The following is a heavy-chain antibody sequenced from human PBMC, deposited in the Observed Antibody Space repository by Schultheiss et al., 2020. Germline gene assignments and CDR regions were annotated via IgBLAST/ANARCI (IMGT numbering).Heavy chain of an antibody. Sequence: SGPTLVKPTETLTLTCTVSGFSLSNARMGVSWIRQPPGKALEWLAHIFSNDEKSYSTSLKSRLTISKDTSKSQVVLTMTNMDPVDTATYYCAHETYSSAWYDYWGQGTLVTVSA. CDR2: IFSNDEK. CDR1: GFSLSNARMG. D-gene: IGHD6-19*01. J-gene: IGHJ4*02. V-gene: IGHV2-26*01. CDR3: AHETYSSAWYDY.